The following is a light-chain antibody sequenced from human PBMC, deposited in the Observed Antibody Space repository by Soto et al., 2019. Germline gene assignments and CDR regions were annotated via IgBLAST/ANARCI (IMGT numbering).Light chain of an antibody. CDR1: QSVASN. J-gene: IGKJ2*01. V-gene: IGKV3-15*01. CDR3: QQYHNWPPQYT. Sequence: EIVLTQSPASLSVSPGDGATLSCRASQSVASNVAWYQQKPGQGPRLLIHGASTRAVGVPARFSGSGSGTDFTLIINSLKCEDFAVYYCQQYHNWPPQYTFGQGTKRQIK. CDR2: GAS.